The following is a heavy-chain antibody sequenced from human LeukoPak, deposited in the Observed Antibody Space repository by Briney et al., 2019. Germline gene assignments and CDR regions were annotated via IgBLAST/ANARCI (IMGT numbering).Heavy chain of an antibody. V-gene: IGHV3-23*01. Sequence: GGSLRLSCAASGFTFSSYAMSWVRQAPGKGLEWVSAISGSGGSTYYADSVKGRFTISRDKSKNTLYLQMNSLRAEDTAVYYCAKGAGGYDYRYYFDYWGQGTLVTVSS. J-gene: IGHJ4*02. CDR2: ISGSGGST. CDR1: GFTFSSYA. CDR3: AKGAGGYDYRYYFDY. D-gene: IGHD5-12*01.